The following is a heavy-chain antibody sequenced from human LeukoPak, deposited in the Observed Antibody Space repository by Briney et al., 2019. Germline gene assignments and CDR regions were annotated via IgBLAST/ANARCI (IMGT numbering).Heavy chain of an antibody. CDR2: IYYSGST. D-gene: IGHD6-13*01. V-gene: IGHV4-39*07. CDR1: GGSISSSSYY. J-gene: IGHJ4*02. Sequence: PSETLSLTCTVSGGSISSSSYYWGWIRQPPGKGLEWIGSIYYSGSTYYNPSLKRRVTISVDTSKNQFSLKLSSVTAADTAVYYCARDAAKAQLAYFDYWGQGTLVTVSS. CDR3: ARDAAKAQLAYFDY.